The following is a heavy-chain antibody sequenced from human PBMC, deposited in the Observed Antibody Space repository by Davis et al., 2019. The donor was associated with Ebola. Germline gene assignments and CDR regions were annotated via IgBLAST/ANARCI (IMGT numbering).Heavy chain of an antibody. CDR1: GFAFDDFG. D-gene: IGHD4-17*01. CDR2: INWNGAST. V-gene: IGHV3-20*01. CDR3: ARSDSGGNWYFDL. Sequence: PGGSLRLSCAASGFAFDDFGMSWVRQAPGRGLEWVAGINWNGASTGYAVSLKRRFTISRDNAKNSLYLQINSLRADGTALYHCARSDSGGNWYFDLWGRGTLVTVSS. J-gene: IGHJ2*01.